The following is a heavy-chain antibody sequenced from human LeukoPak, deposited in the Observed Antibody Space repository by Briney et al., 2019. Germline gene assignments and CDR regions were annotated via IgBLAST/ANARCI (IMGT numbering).Heavy chain of an antibody. CDR1: GGSISSSNW. Sequence: SETLSLTCTVSGGSISSSNWWSWVRQPPGKGLEWIGEIYHSGSTNYNPSLKSRVTISVDKSKNQFSLKLSSVTAADTAVYYCARGTKGYYEGFDYWGQGTLVTVSS. CDR3: ARGTKGYYEGFDY. V-gene: IGHV4-4*02. D-gene: IGHD3-3*01. J-gene: IGHJ4*02. CDR2: IYHSGST.